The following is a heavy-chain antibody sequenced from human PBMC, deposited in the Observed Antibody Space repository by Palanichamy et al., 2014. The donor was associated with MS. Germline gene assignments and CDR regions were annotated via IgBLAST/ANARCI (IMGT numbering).Heavy chain of an antibody. CDR2: IYYSGST. Sequence: QLQLQESGPGLAKPSETLSLTCTVSGGSISSGTYYWGWIRQPPGKGLEWIGSIYYSGSTYYNPSLKSRVTISVDTSKNQFSLRLISVTAADTAVYYCASPTHGGTAMVRYWGQGTLVTVSS. CDR1: GGSISSGTYY. V-gene: IGHV4-39*01. D-gene: IGHD5-18*01. J-gene: IGHJ4*02. CDR3: ASPTHGGTAMVRY.